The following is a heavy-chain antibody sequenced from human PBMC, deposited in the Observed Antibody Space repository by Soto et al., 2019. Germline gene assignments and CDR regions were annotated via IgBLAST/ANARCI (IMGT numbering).Heavy chain of an antibody. CDR2: ISGGGGST. V-gene: IGHV3-23*01. D-gene: IGHD3-22*01. CDR1: GFSFSDYA. CDR3: AKDPTSYDSSAQFDS. Sequence: GGSLRLSCAASGFSFSDYAMNWVRQAPGKGLEWVSGISGGGGSTYYADSVKGRFTISRDNSNNTLYLQMNSLRAEDTAVYYCAKDPTSYDSSAQFDSWGQGTLVTVSS. J-gene: IGHJ4*02.